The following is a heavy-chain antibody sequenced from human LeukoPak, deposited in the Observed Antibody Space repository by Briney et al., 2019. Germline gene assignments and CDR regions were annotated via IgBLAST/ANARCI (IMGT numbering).Heavy chain of an antibody. J-gene: IGHJ4*02. D-gene: IGHD3-10*01. CDR3: ARDGAYGSESYYPFDY. CDR1: GGSISSYY. CDR2: IFYNGNT. V-gene: IGHV4-59*01. Sequence: SETLSLTCAVSGGSISSYYWSWIRQPPGKGLEWIGYIFYNGNTNYNPSLRSRVTMSLDTSKNQFSLKLTSVTAADTAVCYCARDGAYGSESYYPFDYWGQGTLVTVSS.